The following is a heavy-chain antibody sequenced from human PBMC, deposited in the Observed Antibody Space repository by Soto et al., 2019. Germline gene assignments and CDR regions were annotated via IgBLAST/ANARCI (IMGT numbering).Heavy chain of an antibody. Sequence: PSETLSLTCTVSGGSIRSSSYYWGWIRQPPGKGLEWIGNVYYSGSTYYNPSLKSRVTISADTAKNQFSLTLTSVTAADTAVYYCARARIDHEWIGPWGQGTLVTVSS. CDR3: ARARIDHEWIGP. V-gene: IGHV4-39*01. J-gene: IGHJ5*02. CDR2: VYYSGST. CDR1: GGSIRSSSYY.